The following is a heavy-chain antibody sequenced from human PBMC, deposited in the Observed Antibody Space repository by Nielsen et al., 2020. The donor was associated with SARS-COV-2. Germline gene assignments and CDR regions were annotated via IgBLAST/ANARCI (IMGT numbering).Heavy chain of an antibody. CDR1: GFTFTTST. V-gene: IGHV1-18*01. J-gene: IGHJ4*02. CDR2: ISAYNGNT. D-gene: IGHD6-13*01. CDR3: ASGLAAAGQLDY. Sequence: ASVKVSCKASGFTFTTSTVQWVRQARGQGLEWMGWISAYNGNTNYAQKLQGRVTMTTDTSTSTAYMELRSLRSDDTAVYYCASGLAAAGQLDYWGQGTLVTVSS.